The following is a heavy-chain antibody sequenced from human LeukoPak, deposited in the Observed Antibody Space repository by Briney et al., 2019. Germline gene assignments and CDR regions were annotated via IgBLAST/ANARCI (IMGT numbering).Heavy chain of an antibody. Sequence: GGSLRLSCAASGQTLSNYGMHWVRQAPGKGLEWVAVISYDGSNKFYGDSVKGRFTISRDNSKNTLYLQMNSLRAEDTAVYYCARTRRIAAAGRASYYFDYWGQGTLVTVSS. CDR1: GQTLSNYG. J-gene: IGHJ4*02. CDR3: ARTRRIAAAGRASYYFDY. V-gene: IGHV3-30*03. D-gene: IGHD6-13*01. CDR2: ISYDGSNK.